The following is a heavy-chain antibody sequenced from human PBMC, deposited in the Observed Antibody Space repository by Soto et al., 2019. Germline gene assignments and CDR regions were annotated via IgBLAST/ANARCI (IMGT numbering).Heavy chain of an antibody. CDR1: GGSFSGYY. CDR3: ARGYCSGGSCYYPHKGWFDP. CDR2: INHSGST. D-gene: IGHD2-15*01. J-gene: IGHJ5*02. V-gene: IGHV4-34*01. Sequence: QVQLQQWGAGLLKPSETLSLTCAVYGGSFSGYYWSWIRQPPGKGLEWIGEINHSGSTNYNPSLKSRVTISVDTSKNQFCLKLSSVPAADTAVYYCARGYCSGGSCYYPHKGWFDPWGQGTLVTVSS.